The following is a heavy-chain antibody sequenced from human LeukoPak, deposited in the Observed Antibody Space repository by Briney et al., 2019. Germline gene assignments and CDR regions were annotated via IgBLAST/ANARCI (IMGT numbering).Heavy chain of an antibody. J-gene: IGHJ4*02. CDR2: IYYSGST. CDR1: GGSISSSSYY. Sequence: SETLSLTCTVSGGSISSSSYYWGWIRQPPGKGLEWIGSIYYSGSTYYNPSLKSRVTISVDTSKNQFSLKLSSVTAADTAVYYCARAAGTVHFDYWGQGTLVTVSS. D-gene: IGHD6-19*01. V-gene: IGHV4-39*01. CDR3: ARAAGTVHFDY.